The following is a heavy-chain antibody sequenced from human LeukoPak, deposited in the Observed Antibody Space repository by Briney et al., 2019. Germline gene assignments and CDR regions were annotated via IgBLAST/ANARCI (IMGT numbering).Heavy chain of an antibody. Sequence: PGGSLRLSCAAPGFTVSSNYMSWVRQAPGKGLEWVSVIYSGGSTYYADSVKGRYTISRDNSKNTLYLQMNSLRAGDTAVYYCARARDYTYYFDSSGYYFDYWGQGTLVTVSS. J-gene: IGHJ4*02. CDR2: IYSGGST. CDR3: ARARDYTYYFDSSGYYFDY. V-gene: IGHV3-66*01. D-gene: IGHD3-22*01. CDR1: GFTVSSNY.